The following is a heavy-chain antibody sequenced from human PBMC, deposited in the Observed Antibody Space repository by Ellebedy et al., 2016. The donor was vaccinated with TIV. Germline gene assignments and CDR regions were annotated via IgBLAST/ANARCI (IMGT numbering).Heavy chain of an antibody. CDR1: GFTFSSYS. D-gene: IGHD1-26*01. CDR2: ISPDGSDK. V-gene: IGHV3-30*04. J-gene: IGHJ3*01. Sequence: GESLKTSCAASGFTFSSYSMHWVRQAPGKGLEWVTFISPDGSDKYYADSVKGRFTVSRDNSKNTLYLQMDSLRDDDTAVFYCARDLRVGRTNDALDVWGQGTMVTLSS. CDR3: ARDLRVGRTNDALDV.